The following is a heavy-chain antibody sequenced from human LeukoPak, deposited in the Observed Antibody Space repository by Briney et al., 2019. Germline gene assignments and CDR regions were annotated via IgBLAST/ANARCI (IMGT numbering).Heavy chain of an antibody. CDR3: TRDGIVGARSFDS. J-gene: IGHJ4*02. Sequence: GGSLRLSCAGSAFTLSSHSMRWVRQAPGKGLVWVAAISYDGRTTYYADSVKGRFTISKDTSKNTLYLEMDSLRPEDTAIYYCTRDGIVGARSFDSWGQGILVTVSS. V-gene: IGHV3-30*04. D-gene: IGHD1-26*01. CDR1: AFTLSSHS. CDR2: ISYDGRTT.